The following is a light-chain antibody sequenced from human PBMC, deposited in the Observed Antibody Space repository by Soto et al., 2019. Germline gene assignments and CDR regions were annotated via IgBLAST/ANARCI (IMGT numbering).Light chain of an antibody. V-gene: IGLV2-14*01. CDR1: SSDIGSYNY. Sequence: HSALTPPATVSVSPGQSITISYTGRSSDIGSYNYVAWYQQFPGKTPKLIIYEVRTRPSGVSFRFSGSKSGNTASLTISGLQAEDEADYSCISYRVRDTSYVFGTGPKVTVL. CDR3: ISYRVRDTSYV. CDR2: EVR. J-gene: IGLJ1*01.